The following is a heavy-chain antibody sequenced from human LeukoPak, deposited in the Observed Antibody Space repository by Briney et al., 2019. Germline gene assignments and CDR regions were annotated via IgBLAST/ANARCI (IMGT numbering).Heavy chain of an antibody. CDR1: GGSFSGYY. CDR2: INHSGST. J-gene: IGHJ3*02. CDR3: ARIPDIVGATSNALDI. V-gene: IGHV4-34*01. Sequence: PSETLSLTCAVYGGSFSGYYWSWIRQPPGKGLEWIGEINHSGSTNYNPSLKSRVTISVDTSKNQFSLKLSSVTAADTAVYYCARIPDIVGATSNALDIWGQGTMVTVSS. D-gene: IGHD1-26*01.